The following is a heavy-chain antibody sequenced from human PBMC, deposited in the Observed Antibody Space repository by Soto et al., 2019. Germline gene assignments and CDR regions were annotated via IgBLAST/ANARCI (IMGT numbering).Heavy chain of an antibody. CDR2: ISYDGSNK. CDR1: GFTFSNYA. CDR3: ARRPVTYYFDY. V-gene: IGHV3-30-3*01. J-gene: IGHJ4*02. D-gene: IGHD4-17*01. Sequence: QVQLVESGGGVVQPGRSLRLSCAASGFTFSNYAMHWVRQAPGKGLEWVAVISYDGSNKYYADSVKGRFTISRDNSKNTPYLQMNSLRAEDTAVYYCARRPVTYYFDYWGQGTLVTVSS.